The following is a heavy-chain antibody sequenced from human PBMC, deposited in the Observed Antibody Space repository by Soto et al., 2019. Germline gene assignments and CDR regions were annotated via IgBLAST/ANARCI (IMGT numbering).Heavy chain of an antibody. CDR2: IYYSGST. CDR3: ARLASSSHDY. Sequence: SETLSLTCTVSGSSISSYYWSWIRQPPGKGLEWIGYIYYSGSTNYNPSLKSRVTISVDTSKNQFSLKLSSVTAADTAVYYCARLASSSHDYWGQGTLVTVSS. CDR1: GSSISSYY. V-gene: IGHV4-59*08. D-gene: IGHD6-13*01. J-gene: IGHJ4*02.